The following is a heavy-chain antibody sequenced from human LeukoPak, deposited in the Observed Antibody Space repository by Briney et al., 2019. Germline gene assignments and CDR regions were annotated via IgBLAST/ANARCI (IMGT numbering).Heavy chain of an antibody. J-gene: IGHJ6*02. CDR1: GFTFNNFG. V-gene: IGHV3-30*03. CDR3: ARDRPRAV. Sequence: GMSLRLSCAASGFTFNNFGMHWVRQAPGKGLEWVSVISYSGSVQFYADSVKGRFTISRDNSKNTLYLQMNSLRAEDTAVYYCARDRPRAVWGQGTTVTVSS. CDR2: ISYSGSVQ.